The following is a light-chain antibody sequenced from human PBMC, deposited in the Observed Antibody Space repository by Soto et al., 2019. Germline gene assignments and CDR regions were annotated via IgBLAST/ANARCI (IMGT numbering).Light chain of an antibody. CDR3: QQYNNWPPLT. CDR2: SAS. CDR1: QSISTE. J-gene: IGKJ4*01. Sequence: EIVMTQSPATLSVSPGERATLSCRASQSISTELAWYQQKPGQPPRLLIYSASTRATGVPARFTGSGSGSEFTLTISGLQSEDFAVYYCQQYNNWPPLTFGGGTKVEIK. V-gene: IGKV3-15*01.